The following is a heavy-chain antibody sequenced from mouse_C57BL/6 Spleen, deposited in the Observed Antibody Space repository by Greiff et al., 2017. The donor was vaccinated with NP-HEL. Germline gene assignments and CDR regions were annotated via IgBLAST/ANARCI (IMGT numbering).Heavy chain of an antibody. J-gene: IGHJ3*01. D-gene: IGHD2-4*01. CDR3: ARWGDYDGIFAY. V-gene: IGHV1-81*01. CDR2: IYPRSGNT. Sequence: QVQLQQSGAELARPGASVKLSCKASGYTFTSYGISWVKQRTGQGLEWIGEIYPRSGNTYYNEKFKGKATLTADKSSSTAYMELRSLTSEDSAVYFCARWGDYDGIFAYWGQGTLVTVSA. CDR1: GYTFTSYG.